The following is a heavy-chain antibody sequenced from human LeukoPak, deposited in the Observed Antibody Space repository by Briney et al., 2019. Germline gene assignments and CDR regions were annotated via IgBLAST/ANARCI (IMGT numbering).Heavy chain of an antibody. D-gene: IGHD3-22*01. CDR3: ARARYYYDSSGYSPFDY. CDR1: GFTFSSYE. Sequence: GGSLRLSCAASGFTFSSYEMNWVRQAPGKGLEWVSYISSSGSTIYYADSVKGRFTISRDNAKNTLYLQMNSLRAEDTTVYYCARARYYYDSSGYSPFDYWGQGTLVTVSS. V-gene: IGHV3-48*03. J-gene: IGHJ4*02. CDR2: ISSSGSTI.